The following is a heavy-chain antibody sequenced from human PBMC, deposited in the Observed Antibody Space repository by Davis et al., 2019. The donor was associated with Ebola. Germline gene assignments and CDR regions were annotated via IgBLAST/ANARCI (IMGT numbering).Heavy chain of an antibody. J-gene: IGHJ5*02. CDR1: GFIFSSYA. D-gene: IGHD4-17*01. CDR3: AKVHPPTTVTTGWSDP. V-gene: IGHV3-23*01. CDR2: ISVRSIT. Sequence: PGGSLRLSCAASGFIFSSYAMSWVRQAPGKGLEWVSSISVRSITYHADSVKSRFTISRDNSKNTLYLQMNSLRAEDTAVYYCAKVHPPTTVTTGWSDPWGQGTLVTVSS.